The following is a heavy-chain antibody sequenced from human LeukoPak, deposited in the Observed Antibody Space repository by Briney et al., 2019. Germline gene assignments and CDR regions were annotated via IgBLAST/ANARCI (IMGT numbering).Heavy chain of an antibody. CDR1: GGTFSSYA. CDR3: ASFTNTAFGY. Sequence: GASVKVSCKASGGTFSSYAISWVRQAPGQGLEWMGGIIPIFGTANYAQKFQGRVAITTDESTSTAYMELSSLRSEDTAVYYCASFTNTAFGYWGQGTLVAVSS. CDR2: IIPIFGTA. J-gene: IGHJ4*02. D-gene: IGHD5-18*01. V-gene: IGHV1-69*05.